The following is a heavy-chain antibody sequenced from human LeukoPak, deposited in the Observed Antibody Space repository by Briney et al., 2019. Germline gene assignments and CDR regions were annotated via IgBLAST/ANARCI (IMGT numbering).Heavy chain of an antibody. CDR3: AKAYCGGDCHIDY. CDR1: GFTFSSYG. V-gene: IGHV3-30*18. J-gene: IGHJ4*02. D-gene: IGHD2-21*02. Sequence: GGSLRLSCAASGFTFSSYGMHWVRQAPGKGLEWLAVISYDGSNKYYADSVKGRSTISRDNSKNTLYLQMNSLRAEDTAVYYCAKAYCGGDCHIDYWGQGTLVTVSS. CDR2: ISYDGSNK.